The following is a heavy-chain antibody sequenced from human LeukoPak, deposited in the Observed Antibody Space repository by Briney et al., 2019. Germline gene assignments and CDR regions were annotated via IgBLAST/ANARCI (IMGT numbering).Heavy chain of an antibody. CDR3: ARDGYNEEDWYFDL. CDR2: IKQDGSEK. Sequence: PGGSLRLSCAATGFTLRNHWMSWVRQAPGKGLEWLANIKQDGSEKYYVGSVKGRFTISRDNSKETLYLQMNSLRAEDTAVYYCARDGYNEEDWYFDLWGRGILVTVSS. D-gene: IGHD5-24*01. J-gene: IGHJ2*01. V-gene: IGHV3-7*01. CDR1: GFTLRNHW.